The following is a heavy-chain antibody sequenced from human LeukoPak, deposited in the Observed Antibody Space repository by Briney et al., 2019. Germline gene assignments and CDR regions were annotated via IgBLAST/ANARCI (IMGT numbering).Heavy chain of an antibody. J-gene: IGHJ3*02. CDR2: IIPIFGTA. CDR3: ARSRRIAAASFDI. CDR1: GGTFSSYA. V-gene: IGHV1-69*01. Sequence: SVKVSCKASGGTFSSYAISWVRQAPGHGLEWMGGIIPIFGTANYAPQFQGRVTITADESTSTAYMEQSSLRSEDTAVYYCARSRRIAAASFDIWGQGTMVTVSS. D-gene: IGHD6-13*01.